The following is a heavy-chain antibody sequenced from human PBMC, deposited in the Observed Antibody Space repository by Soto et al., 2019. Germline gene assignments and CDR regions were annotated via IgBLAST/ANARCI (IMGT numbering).Heavy chain of an antibody. CDR2: IKQDGSEK. D-gene: IGHD3-9*01. J-gene: IGHJ4*02. CDR3: ARFIYVWTGYSKYFDY. V-gene: IGHV3-7*01. CDR1: GFTFSSYW. Sequence: GGSLRLSCAASGFTFSSYWMSWVRQAPGKGLEWVANIKQDGSEKYYVDYVKGRFTISRDNAKNSLYLQMNSLRAEDTAVYYCARFIYVWTGYSKYFDYWGQGTLVTVSS.